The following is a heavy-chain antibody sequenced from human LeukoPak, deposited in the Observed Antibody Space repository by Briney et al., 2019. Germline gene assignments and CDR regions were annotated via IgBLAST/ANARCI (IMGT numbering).Heavy chain of an antibody. Sequence: SETLSLTCKVSGGSITDYYWSWIRQPAGKGLEWIGRIYTSGSTNYNPSLKSRVTMSVDTSKNQFSLKLSSVTAADTAVYYCARDRLYYYDSSGYLDYWGQGTLVTVSS. D-gene: IGHD3-22*01. CDR1: GGSITDYY. CDR2: IYTSGST. CDR3: ARDRLYYYDSSGYLDY. V-gene: IGHV4-4*07. J-gene: IGHJ4*02.